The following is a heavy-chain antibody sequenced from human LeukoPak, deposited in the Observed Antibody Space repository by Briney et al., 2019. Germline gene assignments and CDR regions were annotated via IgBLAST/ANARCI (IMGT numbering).Heavy chain of an antibody. J-gene: IGHJ4*02. Sequence: GGSLRLSCAASGSTFSSYAMRWVRQAPGKGLEWVSGISGSGGSTCYADSVKGRFTISRDNSKNTLYLQMNSLRAEDTAVYYCAKGAASEYYFDSWGQGTLVTVSS. CDR3: AKGAASEYYFDS. CDR2: ISGSGGST. V-gene: IGHV3-23*01. CDR1: GSTFSSYA. D-gene: IGHD6-25*01.